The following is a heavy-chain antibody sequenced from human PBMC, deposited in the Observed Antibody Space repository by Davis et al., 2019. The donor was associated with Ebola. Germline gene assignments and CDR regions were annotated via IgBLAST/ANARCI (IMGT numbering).Heavy chain of an antibody. CDR2: ISYDGSNK. D-gene: IGHD4-17*01. J-gene: IGHJ6*02. CDR1: GFTFSSYG. CDR3: ARENRPPVGPPYGDYVYYYYYGMDV. Sequence: GGSLRLSCAASGFTFSSYGMHWVRQAPGKGLEWVAVISYDGSNKYYADSVKGRFTISRDNSKNTLYLQMNSLRAEDTAVYYCARENRPPVGPPYGDYVYYYYYGMDVWGQGTTVTVSS. V-gene: IGHV3-30*03.